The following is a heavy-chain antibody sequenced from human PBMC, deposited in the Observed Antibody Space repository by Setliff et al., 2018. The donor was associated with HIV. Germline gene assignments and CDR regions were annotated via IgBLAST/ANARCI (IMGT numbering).Heavy chain of an antibody. V-gene: IGHV4-61*02. CDR1: SGSISSGGYY. J-gene: IGHJ4*02. D-gene: IGHD6-19*01. CDR2: IYTSGNT. CDR3: ARLGAVAGPPEDS. Sequence: SETLSLTCTVSSGSISSGGYYWGWIRQPAGKGLEWVGRIYTSGNTLYNPSLKSRFTLSIDTSKNQFSLRLTSVTASDTAVYYCARLGAVAGPPEDSWGQGTLVTVSS.